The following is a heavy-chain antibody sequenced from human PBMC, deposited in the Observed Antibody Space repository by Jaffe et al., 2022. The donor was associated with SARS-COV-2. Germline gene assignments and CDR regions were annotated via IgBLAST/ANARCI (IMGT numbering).Heavy chain of an antibody. CDR2: IHSSGSN. J-gene: IGHJ4*02. Sequence: QVQLQESGPGLVKPAETLSLTCTVSGGSIRNHYWTWIRQSPGKRLEWIGYIHSSGSNGYNSSLKSRVTISVDTSKNQLSLKLTSVTAADTAVYYCTRVADGGLFDYWGQGTLVTVSS. CDR3: TRVADGGLFDY. V-gene: IGHV4-59*11. CDR1: GGSIRNHY.